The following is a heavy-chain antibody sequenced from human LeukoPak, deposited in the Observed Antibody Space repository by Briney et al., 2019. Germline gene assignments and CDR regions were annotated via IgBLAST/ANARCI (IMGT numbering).Heavy chain of an antibody. J-gene: IGHJ4*02. CDR2: ISTTGSTF. CDR1: GFTFSNYW. V-gene: IGHV3-11*01. Sequence: GGSLRLSCAASGFTFSNYWMTWVRQAPGKGLEWVSYISTTGSTFQYADSVKGRFTISRDNAKNSLYLQMNSLRPEDTAVYYCARVFTSGSPFDYWGQGTLVTVSS. D-gene: IGHD1-26*01. CDR3: ARVFTSGSPFDY.